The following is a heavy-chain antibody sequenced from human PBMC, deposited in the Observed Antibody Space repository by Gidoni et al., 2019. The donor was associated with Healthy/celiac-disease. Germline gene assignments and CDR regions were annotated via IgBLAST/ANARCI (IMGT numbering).Heavy chain of an antibody. CDR1: GGSFSGYY. V-gene: IGHV4-34*01. J-gene: IGHJ5*02. D-gene: IGHD3-22*01. Sequence: QVQLQQWGAGLLKPSETLSLTCAGYGGSFSGYYWSWIRQPPGKGLEWIGEINHSGITNYNPSLKSRVTISVDTSKNQFSLKLSSVTAADTAVYYCARGSRQYYYDSSGARRWFDPWGQGTLVTVSS. CDR2: INHSGIT. CDR3: ARGSRQYYYDSSGARRWFDP.